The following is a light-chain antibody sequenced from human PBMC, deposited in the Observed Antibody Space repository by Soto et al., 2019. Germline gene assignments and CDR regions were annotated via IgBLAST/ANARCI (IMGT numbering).Light chain of an antibody. J-gene: IGKJ5*01. CDR2: AAS. V-gene: IGKV1-39*01. CDR3: QQSYRTPPIT. Sequence: DIQITHSPSSLSASLGYTFTITFLSIQSISSYLNWYQQKPGKAPKLLIYAASSLQSGVPSRFSGSGSGTDFTLTISSLQPEDFATYYCQQSYRTPPITFGQGTRLEIK. CDR1: QSISSY.